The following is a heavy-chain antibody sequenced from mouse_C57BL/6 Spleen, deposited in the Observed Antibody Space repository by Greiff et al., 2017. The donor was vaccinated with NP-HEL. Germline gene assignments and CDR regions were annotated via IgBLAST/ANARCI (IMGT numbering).Heavy chain of an antibody. V-gene: IGHV1-54*01. CDR2: INPGSGGT. CDR3: ARDYYGSRPLAY. Sequence: VKLMESGAELVRPGTSVKVSCKASGYAFTNYLIEWVKQRPGQGLEWIGVINPGSGGTNYNEKFKGKATLTADKSSSTAYMQLSSLTSEDSAVYFCARDYYGSRPLAYWGQGTLVTVSA. D-gene: IGHD1-1*01. J-gene: IGHJ3*01. CDR1: GYAFTNYL.